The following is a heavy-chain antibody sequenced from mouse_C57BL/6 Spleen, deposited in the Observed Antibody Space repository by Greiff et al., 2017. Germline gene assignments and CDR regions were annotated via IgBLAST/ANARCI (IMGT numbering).Heavy chain of an antibody. CDR2: IHPNSGST. CDR1: GYTFTSYW. D-gene: IGHD1-1*01. CDR3: ARLNGSSYYYFDY. Sequence: QVQLQQPGAELVKPGASVKLSCTASGYTFTSYWMHWVKQRPGQGLEWIGMIHPNSGSTNYNEKFKSKATLTVDKSSSTAYMQLSSLTSEDSAVYYCARLNGSSYYYFDYWGQGTTLTVSS. V-gene: IGHV1-64*01. J-gene: IGHJ2*01.